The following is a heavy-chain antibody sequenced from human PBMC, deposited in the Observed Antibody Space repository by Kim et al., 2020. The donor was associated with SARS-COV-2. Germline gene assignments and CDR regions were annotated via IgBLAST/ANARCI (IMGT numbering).Heavy chain of an antibody. V-gene: IGHV3-15*01. CDR1: GFTFSNAW. D-gene: IGHD5-12*01. J-gene: IGHJ4*02. CDR3: TTDPRDGGYDGGY. Sequence: GGSLRLSCAASGFTFSNAWMSWVRQAPGKGLEWVGRIKSNTGGGTTDYSAPGKGRITIYNDDSKNTLYLQMNSMKTEDTSVYYCTTDPRDGGYDGGYWGQGTLVTVSS. CDR2: IKSNTGGGTT.